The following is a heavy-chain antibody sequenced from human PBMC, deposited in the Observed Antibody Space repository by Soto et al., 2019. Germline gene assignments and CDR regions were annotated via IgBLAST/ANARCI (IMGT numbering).Heavy chain of an antibody. J-gene: IGHJ6*02. CDR2: IDPSDSYT. CDR1: GYSFTSYW. Sequence: SGESLKISCKGSGYSFTSYWISWVRQMPGKGLEWMGRIDPSDSYTNYSPSFQGHVTISADKSISTAYLQWSSLKASDTAMYYCARWGYSYGYDYLGNYYYGMDVWGQGTTVTVSS. CDR3: ARWGYSYGYDYLGNYYYGMDV. D-gene: IGHD5-18*01. V-gene: IGHV5-10-1*01.